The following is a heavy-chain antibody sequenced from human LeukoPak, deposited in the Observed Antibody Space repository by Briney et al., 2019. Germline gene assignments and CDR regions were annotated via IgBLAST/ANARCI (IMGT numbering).Heavy chain of an antibody. V-gene: IGHV3-21*01. Sequence: GGFLRLSCAASGFTFSSYSMNWVRQAPGKGLEWVSSISSSSSYIYYADSVKGRFTISRDNAKNSLYLQMNSLRAEDTAVYYCARDRNDVVVYWGQGTLVTVSS. CDR2: ISSSSSYI. CDR1: GFTFSSYS. D-gene: IGHD1-1*01. CDR3: ARDRNDVVVY. J-gene: IGHJ4*02.